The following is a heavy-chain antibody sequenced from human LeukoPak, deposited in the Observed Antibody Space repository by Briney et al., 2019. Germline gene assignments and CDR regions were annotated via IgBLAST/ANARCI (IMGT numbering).Heavy chain of an antibody. D-gene: IGHD1-26*01. CDR1: GGSISSSSYY. CDR3: ARRRYSGSYYPDY. V-gene: IGHV4-39*07. J-gene: IGHJ4*02. CDR2: IYYSGST. Sequence: SSETLSLTCTVSGGSISSSSYYWGWIRQPPGKGLEWIGSIYYSGSTYYNPSLKSRVTISVDTSKNQFSLKLSSVTAADTAVYYCARRRYSGSYYPDYWGQGTLVTVSS.